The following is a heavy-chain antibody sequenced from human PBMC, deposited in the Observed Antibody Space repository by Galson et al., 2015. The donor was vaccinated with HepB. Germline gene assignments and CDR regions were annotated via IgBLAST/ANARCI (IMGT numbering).Heavy chain of an antibody. D-gene: IGHD6-13*01. Sequence: SVKVSCKASGGTFSSYTISWVRQAPGQGLEWMGRIIPILGIANYAQKFRGRVTITADKSTSTAYMELSSLRSEDTAVYYCARDQTSSWYDRNYYYYGMDVWGQGTTVTVSS. CDR2: IIPILGIA. CDR3: ARDQTSSWYDRNYYYYGMDV. CDR1: GGTFSSYT. J-gene: IGHJ6*02. V-gene: IGHV1-69*04.